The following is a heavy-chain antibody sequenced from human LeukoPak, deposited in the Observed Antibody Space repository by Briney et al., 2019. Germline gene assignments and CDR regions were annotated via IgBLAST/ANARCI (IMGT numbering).Heavy chain of an antibody. J-gene: IGHJ4*02. CDR3: ARDQGGSYGGSHY. CDR2: IGTAGDT. CDR1: GFTCGNYA. Sequence: PGGSLRLSCAAFGFTCGNYAMQWVRQETGKGLEWVSIIGTAGDTYYPGSVKGQFTISRENAKNSLYLQMNSLRAGDTAVYYCARDQGGSYGGSHYWGQGTLVTVSS. V-gene: IGHV3-13*01. D-gene: IGHD1-26*01.